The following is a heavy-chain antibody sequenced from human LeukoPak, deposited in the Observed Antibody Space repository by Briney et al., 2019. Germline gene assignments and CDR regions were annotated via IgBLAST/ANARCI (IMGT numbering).Heavy chain of an antibody. D-gene: IGHD3-16*02. V-gene: IGHV3-7*01. CDR2: IKQDGKDK. CDR3: ARVGGRYSPLGY. CDR1: GFTFSRYW. Sequence: GGTLRLFCAASGFTFSRYWMSWVRQARGKGLEGVTNIKQDGKDKNYVDTVKGRFTSSRDNDKNSLFLQMTSLRAEGTAVYYCARVGGRYSPLGYWGQGTLVTVSS. J-gene: IGHJ4*02.